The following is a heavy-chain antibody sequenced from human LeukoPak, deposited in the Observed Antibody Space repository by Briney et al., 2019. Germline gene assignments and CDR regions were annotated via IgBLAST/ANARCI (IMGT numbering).Heavy chain of an antibody. J-gene: IGHJ2*01. D-gene: IGHD1-26*01. CDR2: IYYSGST. V-gene: IGHV4-39*01. CDR1: GGSISSSSYY. CDR3: ARRSGSYSYWYFDL. Sequence: NSSETLSLTCTVSGGSISSSSYYWGWIRQPPGKGLEWIGSIYYSGSTYYNPSLKSRVTISVDTSKNQFSLKLSSVTAADTAVYYCARRSGSYSYWYFDLWGRGTLVTVSS.